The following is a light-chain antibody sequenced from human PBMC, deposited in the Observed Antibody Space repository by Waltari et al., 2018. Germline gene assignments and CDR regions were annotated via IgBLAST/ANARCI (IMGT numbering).Light chain of an antibody. CDR3: HLWDGLLDHVV. CDR1: GIGGRS. Sequence: SYILTQPPSVSVAPGQAASITCGGAGIGGRSVPWYQPRPGQAPILIVFDDSDRPSGIPERFSGSRSGNTATLTISRVEAGDEADYFCHLWDGLLDHVVFGGGTKLTVL. V-gene: IGLV3-21*02. CDR2: DDS. J-gene: IGLJ2*01.